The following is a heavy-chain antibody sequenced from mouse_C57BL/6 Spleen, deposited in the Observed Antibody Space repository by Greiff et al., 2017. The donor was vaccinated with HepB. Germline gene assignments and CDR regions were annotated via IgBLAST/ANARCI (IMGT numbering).Heavy chain of an antibody. V-gene: IGHV5-6*02. CDR2: ISSGGSYT. CDR1: GFTFSSYG. CDR3: ARQRDYYGSSDFDY. Sequence: EVMLVESGGDLVKPGGSLKLSCAASGFTFSSYGMSWVRQTPDKRLEWVATISSGGSYTYYPDSVKGRFTISRDNAKNTLYLQMSSLKSEDTAMYYCARQRDYYGSSDFDYWGQGTTLTVSS. J-gene: IGHJ2*01. D-gene: IGHD1-1*01.